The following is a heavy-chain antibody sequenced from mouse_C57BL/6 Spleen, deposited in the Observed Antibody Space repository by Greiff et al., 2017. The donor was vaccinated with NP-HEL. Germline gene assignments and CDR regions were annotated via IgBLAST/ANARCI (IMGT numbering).Heavy chain of an antibody. CDR1: GYTFTSYG. D-gene: IGHD1-1*01. J-gene: IGHJ3*01. Sequence: VQLQQSGAELARPGASVKLSCKASGYTFTSYGISWVKQRPGQGLAWIGDIYPRSGNTYYNEKFKGKAILTADKSSSTAYMELRSLTSEDSAVYFCAGGSSLFAYWGQGTLVTVSA. CDR3: AGGSSLFAY. CDR2: IYPRSGNT. V-gene: IGHV1-81*01.